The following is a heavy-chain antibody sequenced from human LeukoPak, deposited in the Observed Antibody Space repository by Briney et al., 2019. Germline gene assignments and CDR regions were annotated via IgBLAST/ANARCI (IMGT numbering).Heavy chain of an antibody. J-gene: IGHJ3*02. CDR1: GGSISSYY. CDR3: ARSPSRGIVVVPAAIVAFDI. Sequence: SETLSLTCTVSGGSISSYYWSWIRQPPGKGLEWIGYMYYSGSTNYNPSLKSRVTISVDTSKNQFSLKLSSVTAADTAVYYCARSPSRGIVVVPAAIVAFDIWGQGTMVTVSS. CDR2: MYYSGST. D-gene: IGHD2-2*02. V-gene: IGHV4-59*01.